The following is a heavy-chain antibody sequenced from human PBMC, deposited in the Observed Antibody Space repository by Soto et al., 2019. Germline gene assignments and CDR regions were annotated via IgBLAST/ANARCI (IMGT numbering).Heavy chain of an antibody. D-gene: IGHD6-6*01. CDR3: ARERPDGARLDP. J-gene: IGHJ5*02. CDR2: IYYSGST. Sequence: QVQLQESGPGLVKPSQTLSLTCTVSGGSISSGDYYWSWIRQPPGKGLEWIGYIYYSGSTYYNPSLTRRVTISVYTSKHQFSLKLSSVTAADTAVYYCARERPDGARLDPWGQGTLVTVSS. V-gene: IGHV4-30-4*01. CDR1: GGSISSGDYY.